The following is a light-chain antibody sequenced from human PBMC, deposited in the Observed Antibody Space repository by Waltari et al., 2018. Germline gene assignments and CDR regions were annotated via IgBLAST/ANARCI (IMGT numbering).Light chain of an antibody. CDR1: QSISSY. CDR2: AAS. V-gene: IGKV1-39*01. J-gene: IGKJ4*01. CDR3: QQSYSTLALT. Sequence: DIEMTKSPSSLSASVGARVTITCRASQSISSYLNWYQQKPGKAPKLLIYAASSLQSGVPSRFCGSGSGTDFTLTIISLQPEDFATYYCQQSYSTLALTFGRGTKVEIK.